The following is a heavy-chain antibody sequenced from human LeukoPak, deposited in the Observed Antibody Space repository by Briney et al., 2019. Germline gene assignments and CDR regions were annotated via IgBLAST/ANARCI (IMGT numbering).Heavy chain of an antibody. Sequence: SETLSLTCTVSGGSISSYYWSWIRQPPGKGLEWIGYIYYSGSTNYNPSLKSRVTISVDTSKNQFSLKLSSVTAPDTAVYYCARVSSGLYYFDYWGQGTLVTVSS. CDR3: ARVSSGLYYFDY. D-gene: IGHD6-19*01. CDR2: IYYSGST. J-gene: IGHJ4*02. CDR1: GGSISSYY. V-gene: IGHV4-59*01.